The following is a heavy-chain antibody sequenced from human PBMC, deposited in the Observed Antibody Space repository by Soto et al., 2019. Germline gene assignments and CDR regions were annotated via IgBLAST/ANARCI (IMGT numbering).Heavy chain of an antibody. Sequence: GGSLRLSCAASGFTFSSYGMHWVRQAPGKGLEWVAVISYDGSNKYYADSVKGRFTISRDNSKNTLYLQMNSLRAEDTAVYYCAKDYNYGEYYYGMDVWGQGTTVTVSS. CDR2: ISYDGSNK. CDR1: GFTFSSYG. CDR3: AKDYNYGEYYYGMDV. J-gene: IGHJ6*02. D-gene: IGHD1-1*01. V-gene: IGHV3-30*18.